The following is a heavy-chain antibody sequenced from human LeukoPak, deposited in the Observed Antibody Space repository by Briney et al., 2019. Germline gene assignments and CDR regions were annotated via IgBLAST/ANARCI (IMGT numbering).Heavy chain of an antibody. V-gene: IGHV1-3*01. CDR3: ARVSSQQWLVPQVYFDY. J-gene: IGHJ4*02. Sequence: ASVKVPCKASGYTFTSYAMHWVRQAPGQRREWMGWINAGNGNTKYSQKFQGRVTITRDTSASTAYMELSSLRSEDTAVYYCARVSSQQWLVPQVYFDYWGQGTLVTVSS. CDR2: INAGNGNT. CDR1: GYTFTSYA. D-gene: IGHD6-19*01.